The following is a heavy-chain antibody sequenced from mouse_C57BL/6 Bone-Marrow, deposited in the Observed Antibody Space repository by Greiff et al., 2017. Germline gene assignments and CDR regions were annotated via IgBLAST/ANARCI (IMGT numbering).Heavy chain of an antibody. Sequence: VQLQQSGPVLVKPGASVKMSCKASGYTFTDYYMNWVKQSHGKSLEWIGVINPYNGGTSYNQKFKGKATLTVDQSSSTAYMELNSLTSEDSAVYYCARDYGSSYYFDYWGQGTTLTVSS. V-gene: IGHV1-19*01. CDR1: GYTFTDYY. CDR2: INPYNGGT. J-gene: IGHJ2*01. CDR3: ARDYGSSYYFDY. D-gene: IGHD1-1*01.